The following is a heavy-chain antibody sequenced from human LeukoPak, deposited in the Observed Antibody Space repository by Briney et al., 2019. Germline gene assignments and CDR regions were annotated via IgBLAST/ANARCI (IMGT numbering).Heavy chain of an antibody. V-gene: IGHV1-2*02. D-gene: IGHD2-21*02. J-gene: IGHJ4*02. CDR1: GYILTGYY. CDR2: INPNSGDT. CDR3: MRGSATAGGVRGEDY. Sequence: ASVKVSCKASGYILTGYYVHWVRPAPGQGLEGMGWINPNSGDTQYSQKFHVRLTMTRDTSANTGSMELSRLISDDTAVYYSMRGSATAGGVRGEDYWGEGTLVTVSP.